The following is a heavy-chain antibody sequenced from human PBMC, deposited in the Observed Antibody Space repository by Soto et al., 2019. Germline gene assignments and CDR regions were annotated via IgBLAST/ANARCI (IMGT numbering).Heavy chain of an antibody. D-gene: IGHD3-3*01. CDR2: ISGSGGST. J-gene: IGHJ4*02. CDR1: GFTFSSYA. CDR3: AKGSTLRFLEWLLYPGFDY. V-gene: IGHV3-23*01. Sequence: EVQLLESGGALVQPGGSLRLSCAASGFTFSSYAMSWFRQAPGKGLEWVSAISGSGGSTYYAASVKCRFTIYRDNSMNTLYLQMSSLRAEDTAVYYCAKGSTLRFLEWLLYPGFDYWGQGSLVTVSS.